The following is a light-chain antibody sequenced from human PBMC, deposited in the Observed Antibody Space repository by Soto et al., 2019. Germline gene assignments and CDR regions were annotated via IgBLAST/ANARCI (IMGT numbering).Light chain of an antibody. Sequence: EIVLTQSPGTLSLSPGERATLSCRASQSVSSTYLAWYQQKPGQAPRLLIYGASSRATGIPDRFSGSGSGTDFHLTISRLEPEDFAVYYCQQYGSSPKLTFGGGTKVEIK. J-gene: IGKJ4*01. V-gene: IGKV3-20*01. CDR1: QSVSSTY. CDR3: QQYGSSPKLT. CDR2: GAS.